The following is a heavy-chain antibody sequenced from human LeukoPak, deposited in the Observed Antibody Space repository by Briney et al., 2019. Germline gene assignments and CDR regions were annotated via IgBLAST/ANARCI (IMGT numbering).Heavy chain of an antibody. CDR3: ARDLYSSGWYGVFSY. CDR2: IYTSGST. V-gene: IGHV4-4*07. J-gene: IGHJ4*02. CDR1: GGSISSYY. D-gene: IGHD6-19*01. Sequence: SETLSLTCTVSGGSISSYYWSWIRQPAGKGLEWIGRIYTSGSTNYNPSLKSRVTMSVDTSKNQFSLKLSSVTAADTAVYYCARDLYSSGWYGVFSYWGQGTLVTVSS.